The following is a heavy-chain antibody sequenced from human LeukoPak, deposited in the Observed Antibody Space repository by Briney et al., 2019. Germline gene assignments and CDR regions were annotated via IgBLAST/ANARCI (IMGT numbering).Heavy chain of an antibody. Sequence: ASVTVSCKASGYTFISYGISWVRQAPGQGLEWMGGISAYNGNTNYAQKLQGRVTMTTDTSTSTAYMELRSLRSDDTAVYYCARDLGVDYYDSSGYYDYWGQGTLVTVSS. CDR3: ARDLGVDYYDSSGYYDY. V-gene: IGHV1-18*01. CDR2: ISAYNGNT. D-gene: IGHD3-22*01. J-gene: IGHJ4*02. CDR1: GYTFISYG.